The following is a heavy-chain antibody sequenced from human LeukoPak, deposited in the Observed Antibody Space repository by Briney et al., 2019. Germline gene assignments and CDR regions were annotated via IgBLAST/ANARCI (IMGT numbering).Heavy chain of an antibody. J-gene: IGHJ6*02. V-gene: IGHV4-61*02. CDR1: GGSISSGSYY. Sequence: SQTLSLTCTVSGGSISSGSYYWSWIRQPAGKGLEWIGRIYTSGSTNYNPSLKSRVTISVDTSKNQFSLKLSSVTAADTAVHYCGSGYSYGYSYYYYGMDVWGQGTTVTVSS. CDR2: IYTSGST. D-gene: IGHD5-18*01. CDR3: GSGYSYGYSYYYYGMDV.